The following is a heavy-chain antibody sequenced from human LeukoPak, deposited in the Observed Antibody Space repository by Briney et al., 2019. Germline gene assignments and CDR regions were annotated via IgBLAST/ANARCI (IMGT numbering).Heavy chain of an antibody. Sequence: GGSLRLSCAASGFTFSSYAMHWVRQAPGKGLEWVAVISYDGSNKYYADSVKGRFTISRDNSKNTLYLQMNSLRAEDTAVYYCARESAVVPAAVINAFDIWGQGTMVTVSS. CDR1: GFTFSSYA. V-gene: IGHV3-30-3*01. D-gene: IGHD2-2*01. CDR2: ISYDGSNK. CDR3: ARESAVVPAAVINAFDI. J-gene: IGHJ3*02.